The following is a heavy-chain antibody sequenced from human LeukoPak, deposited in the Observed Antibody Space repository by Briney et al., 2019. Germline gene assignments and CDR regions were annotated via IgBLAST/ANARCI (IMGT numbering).Heavy chain of an antibody. CDR1: GFTFSSYS. CDR2: INRSGST. D-gene: IGHD3-10*01. CDR3: ASSYGSGSYYDY. Sequence: PGGSLRLSCAASGFTFSSYSMNWVRQPPGKGLEWIGEINRSGSTNYNPSLKSRVTISVDTSKNQFSLKLSSVTAADTAVYYCASSYGSGSYYDYWGQGTLVTVSS. J-gene: IGHJ4*02. V-gene: IGHV4-34*01.